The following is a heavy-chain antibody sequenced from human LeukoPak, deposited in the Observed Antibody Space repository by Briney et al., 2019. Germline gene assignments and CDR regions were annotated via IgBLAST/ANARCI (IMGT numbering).Heavy chain of an antibody. CDR2: VYNSETT. V-gene: IGHV4-59*01. J-gene: IGHJ4*02. Sequence: SETLSLTSTVSVASISRYYWSWMRESPGKGVEWIGYVYNSETTSYNHSLKSRVAMSMYTSKSQFSLRLRSVTAADTALYFCAGGGYCSSASCFAPLFDWWGRGILVTVSS. CDR1: VASISRYY. D-gene: IGHD2-2*01. CDR3: AGGGYCSSASCFAPLFDW.